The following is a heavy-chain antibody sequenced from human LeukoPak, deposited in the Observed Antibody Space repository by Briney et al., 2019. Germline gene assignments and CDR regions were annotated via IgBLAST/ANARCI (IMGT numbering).Heavy chain of an antibody. V-gene: IGHV4-34*01. Sequence: PSDTLSLTCAVYGRSFSGYYWSWIRHPRGEGLEWIEEINHSGSTNYNPSLKSRVTISVDTTKNQLSLKLSSVTAADTAVYYCAAAMVYYFDYWGQGTLVTVSS. D-gene: IGHD2-8*01. CDR3: AAAMVYYFDY. J-gene: IGHJ4*02. CDR2: INHSGST. CDR1: GRSFSGYY.